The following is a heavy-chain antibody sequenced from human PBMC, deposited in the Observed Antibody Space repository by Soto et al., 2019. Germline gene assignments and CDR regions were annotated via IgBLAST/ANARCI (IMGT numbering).Heavy chain of an antibody. CDR2: IYYSGTT. CDR3: ARRYGYSFDY. Sequence: QVQLQESGPGLVKPSETLSLTCTVSGGSISSYYWSWSRQPPGKGLEWIGYIYYSGTTNYNPSLKSRVTISVDSSKNQLSLKLSSVTAADTAVYYCARRYGYSFDYWGQGTLVTVSS. CDR1: GGSISSYY. J-gene: IGHJ4*02. D-gene: IGHD5-18*01. V-gene: IGHV4-59*08.